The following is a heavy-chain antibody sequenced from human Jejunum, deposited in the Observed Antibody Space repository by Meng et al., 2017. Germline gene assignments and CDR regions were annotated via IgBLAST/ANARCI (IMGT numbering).Heavy chain of an antibody. CDR1: GYTFTGYY. Sequence: QVQLVQSGSEVKKPGASVKVSCKASGYTFTGYYMHWVREAPGQGLEWMGRINTYSGVPNYAQKFQGRVTMTTDTSINTAYMELSGLSSDDTALYYCASNVDCTSTSCYAYWGQRTLVTVSS. D-gene: IGHD2-2*01. CDR3: ASNVDCTSTSCYAY. J-gene: IGHJ4*02. V-gene: IGHV1-2*06. CDR2: INTYSGVP.